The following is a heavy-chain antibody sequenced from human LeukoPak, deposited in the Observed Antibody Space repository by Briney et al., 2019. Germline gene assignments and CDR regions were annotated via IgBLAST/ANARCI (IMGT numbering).Heavy chain of an antibody. D-gene: IGHD3-3*01. V-gene: IGHV4-34*01. CDR3: ARRGYDFWSGYYTGAVYFQH. CDR2: INHSGST. J-gene: IGHJ1*01. Sequence: SETLSLTCTVSGGSISSYYWSWIRQPPGKGLEWIGEINHSGSTNYNPSLKSRVTISVDTSKNQFSLKLSSVTAADTAVYYCARRGYDFWSGYYTGAVYFQHWGQGTLVTVSS. CDR1: GGSISSYY.